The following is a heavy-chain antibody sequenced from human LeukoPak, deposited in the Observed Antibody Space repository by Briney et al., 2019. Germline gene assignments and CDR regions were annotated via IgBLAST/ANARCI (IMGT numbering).Heavy chain of an antibody. Sequence: SGPTLVNPTQTLTLTCTFSGFSLSTSGMRVSWILKPQGRALKWLARIGWDDDKFYSTSLKTRLTISKDTSKNQVVLTMTNMDPVDTATYYCARMVISSYYFDYWGQGTLVTVSS. J-gene: IGHJ4*02. CDR1: GFSLSTSGMR. D-gene: IGHD3-16*02. CDR3: ARMVISSYYFDY. CDR2: IGWDDDK. V-gene: IGHV2-70*04.